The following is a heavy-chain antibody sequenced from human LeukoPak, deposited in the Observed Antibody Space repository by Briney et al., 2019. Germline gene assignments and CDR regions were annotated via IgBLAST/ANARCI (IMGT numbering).Heavy chain of an antibody. V-gene: IGHV4-34*01. D-gene: IGHD2-2*01. CDR3: ARDVVVPAAIAFWYFDL. CDR1: GVSFSGYY. Sequence: PSETLSLTCAVYGVSFSGYYWSWIRQPPGKGLEWIGEINHSGSTNYNPSLKSRVTISVDTSKNQFSLKLSPVTAADTAVYYCARDVVVPAAIAFWYFDLWGRGTLVTVSS. CDR2: INHSGST. J-gene: IGHJ2*01.